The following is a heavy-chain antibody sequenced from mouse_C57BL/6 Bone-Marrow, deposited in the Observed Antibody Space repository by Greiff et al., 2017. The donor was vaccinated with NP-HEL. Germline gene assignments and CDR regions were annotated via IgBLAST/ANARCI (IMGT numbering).Heavy chain of an antibody. CDR3: ARHIRYYFDY. Sequence: EVKLVESGGDLVKPGGSLKLSCAASGFTFSSYGMSWVRQTPDKRLEWVATISSGGSYTYYPDSVKGRFTISRDKAKNTLYLQMSSLKSEDTAMYYCARHIRYYFDYWGQGTTLTVSS. D-gene: IGHD1-1*01. CDR1: GFTFSSYG. J-gene: IGHJ2*01. V-gene: IGHV5-6*02. CDR2: ISSGGSYT.